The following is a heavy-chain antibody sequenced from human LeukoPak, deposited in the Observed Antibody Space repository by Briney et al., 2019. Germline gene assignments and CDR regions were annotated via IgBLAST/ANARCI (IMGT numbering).Heavy chain of an antibody. V-gene: IGHV1-2*04. Sequence: ASVKVSCKASGYTFTAYYMHWVRQAPGQGLEWMGWINPNSGGTNYAQKFQGWVTMTRDTSISTAYMELSRLRSDDTAVYYCARSVDTAMGYDYWGQGTLVTVSS. CDR3: ARSVDTAMGYDY. D-gene: IGHD5-18*01. CDR1: GYTFTAYY. CDR2: INPNSGGT. J-gene: IGHJ4*02.